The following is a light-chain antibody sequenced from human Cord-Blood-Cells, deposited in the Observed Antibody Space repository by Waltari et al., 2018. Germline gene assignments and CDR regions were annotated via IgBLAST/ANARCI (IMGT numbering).Light chain of an antibody. CDR1: SSDVGGYNY. J-gene: IGLJ2*01. CDR3: SSYTSSSTVV. Sequence: QSALTQPASVSGSPGQSIPISCTGTSSDVGGYNYVSWYQQHPGKAPKLMIYDVSNRPSGVSNRSSGSKSGNTASLTISGLQAEDEADYYCSSYTSSSTVVFGGGTKLTVL. CDR2: DVS. V-gene: IGLV2-14*01.